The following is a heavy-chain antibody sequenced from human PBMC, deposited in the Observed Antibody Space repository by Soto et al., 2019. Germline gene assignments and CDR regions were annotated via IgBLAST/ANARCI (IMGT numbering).Heavy chain of an antibody. D-gene: IGHD6-13*01. Sequence: SLSLTCTVTGDSVNSYYWSWMRQPPGKGLECMGYVYYSGSTNYNPSLKSRVTISVDTSXXXXSXXXKXVXXADXAVYYCARAETSGIHYFDYWGQGSLVTVSS. CDR2: VYYSGST. V-gene: IGHV4-59*02. CDR1: GDSVNSYY. CDR3: ARAETSGIHYFDY. J-gene: IGHJ4*02.